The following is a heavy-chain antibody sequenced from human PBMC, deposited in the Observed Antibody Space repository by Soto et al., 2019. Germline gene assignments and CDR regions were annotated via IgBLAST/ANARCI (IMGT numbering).Heavy chain of an antibody. Sequence: QVQLVESGGGVVQPGRSLRLSCAASGFTFSSYGMHWVRQAPGKGLEWVAVISYDGSNKYYVDSVKGRFTISRDNSKNTLYLQMNSLRAEDTAVYYCAKGDYDFWSGPSYYYYYMDVWGKGTTVTVSS. D-gene: IGHD3-3*01. CDR1: GFTFSSYG. V-gene: IGHV3-30*18. J-gene: IGHJ6*03. CDR3: AKGDYDFWSGPSYYYYYMDV. CDR2: ISYDGSNK.